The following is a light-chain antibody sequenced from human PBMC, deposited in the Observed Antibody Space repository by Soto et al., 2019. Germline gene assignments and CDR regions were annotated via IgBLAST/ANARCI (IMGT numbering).Light chain of an antibody. V-gene: IGKV1-39*01. CDR1: QSISTY. CDR2: RAS. CDR3: QQSFSTPIT. Sequence: DIQMTQSPSSLSASVGDRVSITCRASQSISTYVNWYQQKPGTAPNLLIYRASTLDSGVPSRCSGSCSTKDFPLTISRVQPADFSTYYCQQSFSTPITFGQGTRLDIK. J-gene: IGKJ5*01.